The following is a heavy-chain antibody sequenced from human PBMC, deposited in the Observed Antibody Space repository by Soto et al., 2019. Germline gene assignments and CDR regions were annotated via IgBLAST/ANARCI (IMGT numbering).Heavy chain of an antibody. D-gene: IGHD6-13*01. CDR3: VRRFEGDSSSWSWFDP. CDR1: GGSFSNYA. J-gene: IGHJ5*02. CDR2: IIPIFGTA. V-gene: IGHV1-69*01. Sequence: QVQLVQSGAEVNKPGSSVKVSCKASGGSFSNYAITWVLQAPGQGLEWIGGIIPIFGTATYAQKFQGKVTIPAYESTCTAHMELGSLRSDDTAVYYCVRRFEGDSSSWSWFDPWGQGALVIGSS.